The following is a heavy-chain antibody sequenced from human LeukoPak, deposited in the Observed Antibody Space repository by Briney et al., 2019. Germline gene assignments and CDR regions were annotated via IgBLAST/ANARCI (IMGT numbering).Heavy chain of an antibody. J-gene: IGHJ4*02. CDR1: GFTFSSYW. D-gene: IGHD5-18*01. CDR3: AKGRGYSYGYYFDY. V-gene: IGHV3-30*02. Sequence: PGGSLRLSCAASGFTFSSYWMSWVRQAPGKGLEWVAFIRYDGSNKYYADSVKGRFTISRDNSKNTLYLQMNSLRAEDTAVYYCAKGRGYSYGYYFDYWGQGTLVTVSS. CDR2: IRYDGSNK.